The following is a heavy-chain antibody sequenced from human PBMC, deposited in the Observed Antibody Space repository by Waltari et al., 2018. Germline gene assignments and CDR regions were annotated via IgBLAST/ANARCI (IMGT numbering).Heavy chain of an antibody. CDR3: ARPRKPYYYYYGMDV. CDR2: IIPIFGTA. Sequence: QVQLVQSGAEVKKPGSSVKVSCKASGGTFSSYAISWVRQAPGQGLEWMGGIIPIFGTANDGKKLQGRVTIPADESTSTAYMELSSLRAEDTAVDYCARPRKPYYYYYGMDVWGQGTTVTVSS. J-gene: IGHJ6*02. CDR1: GGTFSSYA. V-gene: IGHV1-69*01.